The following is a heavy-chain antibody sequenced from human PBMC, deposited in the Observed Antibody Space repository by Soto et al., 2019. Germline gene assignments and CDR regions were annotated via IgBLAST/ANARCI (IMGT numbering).Heavy chain of an antibody. V-gene: IGHV2-5*04. Sequence: XCPTLLNPTQTLSLTCTFSLFSLITSGVGVGWIRQPPGKALEWLALIYWNDDKRYSPSLKSRLTITKDTSKDQVVLTMTNMDPVDTGTYYCARYRVPGQYYYGMDAWGQGTTVTSP. CDR1: LFSLITSGVG. D-gene: IGHD3-16*02. CDR3: ARYRVPGQYYYGMDA. J-gene: IGHJ6*02. CDR2: IYWNDDK.